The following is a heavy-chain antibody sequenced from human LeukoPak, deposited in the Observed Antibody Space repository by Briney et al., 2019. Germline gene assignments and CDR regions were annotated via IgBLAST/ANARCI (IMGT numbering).Heavy chain of an antibody. CDR1: GGSFSGYY. J-gene: IGHJ6*03. V-gene: IGHV4-34*01. CDR2: INHSGNT. CDR3: ARADSSSWYGALSNYYYYYYMDV. Sequence: SETMSLTCAVYGGSFSGYYWSWIRQPPGKGLEWIGEINHSGNTNYNPSLQSRVTISVDTSKNQFSLKLSSVTAADTAVYYCARADSSSWYGALSNYYYYYYMDVWGKGTTVTVSS. D-gene: IGHD6-13*01.